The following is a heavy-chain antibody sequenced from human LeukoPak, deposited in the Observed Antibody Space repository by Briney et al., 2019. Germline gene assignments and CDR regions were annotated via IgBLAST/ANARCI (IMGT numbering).Heavy chain of an antibody. CDR1: GYIFSSYG. CDR3: AKDPTYSGSYVD. J-gene: IGHJ4*02. D-gene: IGHD1-26*01. CDR2: IRYDGSNK. V-gene: IGHV3-30*02. Sequence: GRSLRLSCAASGYIFSSYGMHCVRQAPGKALEWGAFIRYDGSNKYYADHVKGRFTISRDNSKNTLYLQMNSLRAEDTAVYYCAKDPTYSGSYVDWGQGTLVTVSS.